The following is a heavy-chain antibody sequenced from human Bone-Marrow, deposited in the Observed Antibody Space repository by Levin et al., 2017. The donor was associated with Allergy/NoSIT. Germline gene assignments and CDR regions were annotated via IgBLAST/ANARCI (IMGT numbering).Heavy chain of an antibody. CDR2: IRRKAYAETT. V-gene: IGHV3-49*03. CDR1: GFDFIDYT. J-gene: IGHJ4*02. D-gene: IGHD1-1*01. Sequence: PGGSLRLSCRGSGFDFIDYTMSWIRQAPGKGLESLGFIRRKAYAETTEYAASVRHRFTISRDDSKSTVYLQMTSLESEDTAIYFCARHETNSWNGGYFEVWGQGSLVTVSS. CDR3: ARHETNSWNGGYFEV.